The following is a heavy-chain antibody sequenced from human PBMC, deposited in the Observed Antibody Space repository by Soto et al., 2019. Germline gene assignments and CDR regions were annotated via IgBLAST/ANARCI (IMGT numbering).Heavy chain of an antibody. V-gene: IGHV4-4*02. J-gene: IGHJ5*02. D-gene: IGHD2-15*01. Sequence: QVQLQESGPGLVKPSGTLSLTCAVSGGSISSSNWWNWVRQAPGKGLEWIGEVYHSGSSKYNPSLQSRVTMSVDKSKNQFSRRLSSVTAADTAVYYCAVCSGKRFDPWGQGTLVTVSS. CDR3: AVCSGKRFDP. CDR2: VYHSGSS. CDR1: GGSISSSNW.